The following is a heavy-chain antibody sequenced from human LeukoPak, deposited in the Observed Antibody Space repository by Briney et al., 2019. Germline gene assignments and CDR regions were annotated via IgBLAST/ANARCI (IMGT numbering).Heavy chain of an antibody. CDR3: ARDRGPRTGFMVRESYDY. J-gene: IGHJ4*02. CDR1: GFTFSDYW. CDR2: INTDGSIT. V-gene: IGHV3-74*01. D-gene: IGHD3-10*01. Sequence: GGSLRLSCAASGFTFSDYWIHWVRQAPGKGPVWVSRINTDGSITNYADSVKGRFSISRDNAKNTLYLQMSSLRAEDTAVYYCARDRGPRTGFMVRESYDYWGQGTLVTVSS.